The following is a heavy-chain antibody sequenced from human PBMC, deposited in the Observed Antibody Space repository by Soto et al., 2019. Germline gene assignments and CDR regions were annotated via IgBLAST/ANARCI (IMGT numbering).Heavy chain of an antibody. D-gene: IGHD2-15*01. V-gene: IGHV4-59*11. CDR3: ARLQYTVVTALDI. J-gene: IGHJ3*02. Sequence: PTESLVGTCGVSGVSIGSLFWCWIREAPGKGPELVGYIYHTVKTHYNPALKSRVTISTETSENQLSLQLSSVTAADTAVYYCARLQYTVVTALDIWGQGTMVT. CDR1: GVSIGSLF. CDR2: IYHTVKT.